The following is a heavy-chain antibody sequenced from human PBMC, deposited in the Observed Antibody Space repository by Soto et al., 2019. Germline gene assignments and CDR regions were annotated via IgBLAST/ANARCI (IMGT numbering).Heavy chain of an antibody. CDR3: VKGVPDYGDDEGDY. J-gene: IGHJ4*02. V-gene: IGHV3-23*01. CDR2: ISGSGGTK. D-gene: IGHD4-17*01. Sequence: EVQLLESGGGLLQPGESLRLSCAASGFTVSRCAMAGIRQAPGKGGEWVSGISGSGGTKYYAGSVKARFTISRDNSKTALYVQITGLRVMDTVVYYCVKGVPDYGDDEGDYWGQGTLVPV. CDR1: GFTVSRCA.